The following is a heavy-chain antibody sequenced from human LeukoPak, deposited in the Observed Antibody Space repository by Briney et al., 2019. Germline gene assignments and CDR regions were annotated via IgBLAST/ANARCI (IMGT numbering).Heavy chain of an antibody. CDR2: IKQEGSEK. J-gene: IGHJ4*02. Sequence: GGSLRHSCAASGFTFSRSWMSTVREAPGKGLEWGANIKQEGSEKYYVDSVKGRFTISRDNAKNSLYLQMNSLRAEDTAVYYCARVRGYSSSGFDYWGQGTLVTVSS. CDR3: ARVRGYSSSGFDY. V-gene: IGHV3-7*01. D-gene: IGHD6-13*01. CDR1: GFTFSRSW.